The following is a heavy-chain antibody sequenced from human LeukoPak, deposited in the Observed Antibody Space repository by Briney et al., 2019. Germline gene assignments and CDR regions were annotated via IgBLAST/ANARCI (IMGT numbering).Heavy chain of an antibody. CDR2: IYSGGST. V-gene: IGHV3-66*01. J-gene: IGHJ3*02. CDR3: ARDNEYYYDSSHI. CDR1: GFTVSSNY. Sequence: PGRSLRLSCAASGFTVSSNYMSWVRQAPGKGLEWVSVIYSGGSTYYADSVKGRFTISRDNSKNTLYLQMNSLRAEDTAVYYCARDNEYYYDSSHIWGQGTMVTVSS. D-gene: IGHD3-22*01.